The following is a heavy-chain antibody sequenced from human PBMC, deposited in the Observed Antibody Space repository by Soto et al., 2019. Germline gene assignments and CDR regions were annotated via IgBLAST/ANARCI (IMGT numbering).Heavy chain of an antibody. Sequence: EVQLLESGGGLVQPGGSLRLSCAASGFTFDGNAMTWVRQAPGKGLEWVSSISGSVGSTYYADSVKGRFTISRDNPRSTLYLQMISLRADDTALYYCAKGGQMSYGGQGTLVTVSS. CDR1: GFTFDGNA. V-gene: IGHV3-23*01. J-gene: IGHJ4*02. CDR3: AKGGQMSY. CDR2: ISGSVGST.